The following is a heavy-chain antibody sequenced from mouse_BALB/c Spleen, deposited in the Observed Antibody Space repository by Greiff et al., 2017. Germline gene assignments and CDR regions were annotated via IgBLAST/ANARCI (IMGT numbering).Heavy chain of an antibody. Sequence: LEESGAELVRPGVSVKISCKGSGYTFTDYAMHWVKQSHAKSLEWIGVISTYYGDASYNQKFKGKATMTVDKSSSTAYMELARLTSEDSAIYYCSRSDPSFYYGSAFDYWGQGTTLTVSS. V-gene: IGHV1S137*01. CDR1: GYTFTDYA. CDR2: ISTYYGDA. J-gene: IGHJ2*01. D-gene: IGHD1-1*01. CDR3: SRSDPSFYYGSAFDY.